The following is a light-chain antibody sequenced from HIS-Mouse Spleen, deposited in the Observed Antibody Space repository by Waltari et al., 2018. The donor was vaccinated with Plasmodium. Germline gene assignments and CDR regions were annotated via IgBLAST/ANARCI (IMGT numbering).Light chain of an antibody. V-gene: IGLV3-10*01. CDR3: YSTDSSGNHRV. J-gene: IGLJ3*02. Sequence: SYELTQPPSVSVSPGQTARIPCPGDSLQQNYASGYQQKSGQAPVRVIYEDSKRPSGIPERFSGASSGTMATLTISGAQVEDEADYYCYSTDSSGNHRVFGGGTKLTVL. CDR1: SLQQNY. CDR2: EDS.